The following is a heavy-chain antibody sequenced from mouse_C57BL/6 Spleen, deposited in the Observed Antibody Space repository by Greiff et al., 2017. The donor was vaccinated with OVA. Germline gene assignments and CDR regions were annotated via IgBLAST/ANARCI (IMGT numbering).Heavy chain of an antibody. V-gene: IGHV5-17*01. D-gene: IGHD2-5*01. CDR2: ISSGSSTI. Sequence: EVMLVESGGGLVKPGGSLKLSCAASGFTFSDYGMHWVRQAPEKGLEWVAYISSGSSTIYYADTVKGRFTISRDNSKNTLFRQMTSLMSEDTAMYYCPSAYYSNYGFAYWGQGALVTVSA. CDR1: GFTFSDYG. CDR3: PSAYYSNYGFAY. J-gene: IGHJ3*01.